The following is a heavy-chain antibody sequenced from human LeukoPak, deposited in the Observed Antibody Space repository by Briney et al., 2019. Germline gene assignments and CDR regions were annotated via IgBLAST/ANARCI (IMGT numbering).Heavy chain of an antibody. J-gene: IGHJ4*02. D-gene: IGHD5-18*01. V-gene: IGHV1-69*05. CDR1: GGTFSSYA. CDR3: ASVRGYSYGYFGYFDY. CDR2: IIPTFGTA. Sequence: SVKVSCKASGGTFSSYAISWVRQAPGQGLEWMGGIIPTFGTANYAQRFQGRVTITTDESTSTAYMELSSLRSEDTAVYYCASVRGYSYGYFGYFDYWGQGTLVTVSS.